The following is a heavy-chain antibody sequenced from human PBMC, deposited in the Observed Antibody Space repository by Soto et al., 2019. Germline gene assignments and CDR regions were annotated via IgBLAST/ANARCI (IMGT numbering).Heavy chain of an antibody. CDR2: ISGSGGSR. D-gene: IGHD5-18*01. V-gene: IGHV3-23*01. Sequence: SLRLSCAASGFTFSSYAMSWVRQAPGKGLEWVSLISGSGGSRYYADSVKGRFTISRDNSKNTLYLQMNSLRADDTAVYYCAKVMVKNWFDPWGQGTLVTVSS. CDR1: GFTFSSYA. CDR3: AKVMVKNWFDP. J-gene: IGHJ5*02.